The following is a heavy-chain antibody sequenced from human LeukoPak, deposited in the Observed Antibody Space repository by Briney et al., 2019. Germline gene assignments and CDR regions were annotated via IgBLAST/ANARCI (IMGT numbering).Heavy chain of an antibody. CDR1: GYTFTSDG. J-gene: IGHJ5*02. CDR3: ARVARYYDFWSGPPNWFDP. V-gene: IGHV1-18*01. D-gene: IGHD3-3*01. CDR2: ISAYNGNT. Sequence: ASVKVSCKASGYTFTSDGISWVRQAPGQGLEWMGWISAYNGNTNYAQKLQGRVTMTTDTSTSTAYMELRSLRSDDTAVYYCARVARYYDFWSGPPNWFDPWGQGTLVTVSS.